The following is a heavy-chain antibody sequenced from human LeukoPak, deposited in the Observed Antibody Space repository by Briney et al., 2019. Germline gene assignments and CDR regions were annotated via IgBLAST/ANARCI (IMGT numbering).Heavy chain of an antibody. CDR2: ISSNGGGR. V-gene: IGHV3-64D*06. CDR1: GFTFSSYA. J-gene: IGHJ5*02. CDR3: VKESRTYYDFWSGYSSARNWFDP. D-gene: IGHD3-3*01. Sequence: GGSLRLSCSASGFTFSSYAMHWVRQAPGKGLEYVSAISSNGGGRNYADSVKGRFTISRDNSKNTLYLQMSSLRAEDAAVYYCVKESRTYYDFWSGYSSARNWFDPWGQGTLVTVSS.